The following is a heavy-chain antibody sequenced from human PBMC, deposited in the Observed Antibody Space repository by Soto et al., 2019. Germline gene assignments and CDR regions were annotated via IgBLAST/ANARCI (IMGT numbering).Heavy chain of an antibody. Sequence: GGSLRLSCAASGFTFSSYAMHWVRQAPGKGLEWVAVISYDGSNKYYADSVKGRFTISRDNSKNTLYLQMNSLRAEDTAVYYCATRRDHIVKGEAFDIWGQGTMVTVSS. CDR2: ISYDGSNK. J-gene: IGHJ3*02. CDR1: GFTFSSYA. CDR3: ATRRDHIVKGEAFDI. D-gene: IGHD2-21*01. V-gene: IGHV3-30-3*01.